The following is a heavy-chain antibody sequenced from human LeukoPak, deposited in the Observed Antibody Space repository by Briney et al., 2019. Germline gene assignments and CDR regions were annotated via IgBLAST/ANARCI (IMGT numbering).Heavy chain of an antibody. CDR3: ARVARDGYLAYYFDY. CDR2: IHSTGST. V-gene: IGHV4-59*11. D-gene: IGHD5-24*01. J-gene: IGHJ4*02. CDR1: GGSISTHY. Sequence: SETLSLTCAVSGGSISTHYWSWIRQPPGKGPEWIAYIHSTGSTNYNPSLKSRVTISADTSKNQFSLTLGLVTAADTAVYYCARVARDGYLAYYFDYWGQGILVTVSS.